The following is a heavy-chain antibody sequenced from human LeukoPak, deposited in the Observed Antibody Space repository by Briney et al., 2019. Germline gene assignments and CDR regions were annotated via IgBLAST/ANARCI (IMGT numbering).Heavy chain of an antibody. J-gene: IGHJ4*02. V-gene: IGHV4-59*08. CDR2: IYYSGST. CDR3: ARQVPHCSGGSCYFGGRRYYFDY. Sequence: SETLSLTCTVSGGSISSYYWSWIRQPPGKGLEWIGYIYYSGSTNYNPSLKSRVTISVDTFKNQFSLKLSSVTAADTAVYYCARQVPHCSGGSCYFGGRRYYFDYWGQRTLLTVSS. D-gene: IGHD2-15*01. CDR1: GGSISSYY.